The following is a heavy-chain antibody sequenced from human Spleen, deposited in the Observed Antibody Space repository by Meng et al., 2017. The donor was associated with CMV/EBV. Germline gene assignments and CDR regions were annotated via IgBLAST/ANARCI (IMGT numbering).Heavy chain of an antibody. V-gene: IGHV1-2*02. CDR1: GRTVIDCY. CDR3: ARAPPLLEEPLDS. J-gene: IGHJ4*02. CDR2: FNPKGGAP. D-gene: IGHD3-3*01. Sequence: KAAGRTVIDCYKTSERQAAEQRDEWLGWFNPKGGAPFFHQPFQGRLAMTRDTSITTAYMELSRLRSDDTAVYYWARAPPLLEEPLDSWGQGTLVTVSS.